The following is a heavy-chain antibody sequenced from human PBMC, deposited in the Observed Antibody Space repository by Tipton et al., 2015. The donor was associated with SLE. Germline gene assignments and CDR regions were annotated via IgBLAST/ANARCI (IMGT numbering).Heavy chain of an antibody. D-gene: IGHD2-21*02. CDR1: GGSIRSSRHF. CDR3: VRVGDVNVVPGRSDRHFDY. Sequence: LRLSCTVSGGSIRSSRHFWGWIRQPPGKGLEWIGVLYYSGNTYYNPSLKSPVTLSIDTSKNQFSLKMRSVTAADTALFYCVRVGDVNVVPGRSDRHFDYWGQGILVTVSS. CDR2: LYYSGNT. J-gene: IGHJ4*02. V-gene: IGHV4-39*07.